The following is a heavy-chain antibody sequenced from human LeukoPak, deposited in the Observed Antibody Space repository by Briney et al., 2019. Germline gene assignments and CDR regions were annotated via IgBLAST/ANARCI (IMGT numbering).Heavy chain of an antibody. V-gene: IGHV1-69*05. J-gene: IGHJ4*02. CDR2: IIPIFGTA. D-gene: IGHD5-18*01. Sequence: ASVKVSCKASGGTFSSYAISWARQAPGQGLEWMGRIIPIFGTANYAQKFQGRVTITTDESTSTAYMELSSLRSEDTAVYYCARQSNSYGVDFDYWGQGTLVTVSP. CDR1: GGTFSSYA. CDR3: ARQSNSYGVDFDY.